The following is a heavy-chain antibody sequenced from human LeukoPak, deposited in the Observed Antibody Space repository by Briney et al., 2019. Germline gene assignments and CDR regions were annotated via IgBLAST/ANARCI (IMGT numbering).Heavy chain of an antibody. CDR3: ASASSRRGWFDP. V-gene: IGHV4-34*01. CDR2: INHSGST. CDR1: GGSFSGYY. Sequence: SETLSLTCAVYGGSFSGYYWSWIRQPPGKGLEWIGEINHSGSTNYNPSLKSRVTISVDTSKNQFSLKLSSVTAADTAVYYCASASSRRGWFDPWGQGTRVTVSS. D-gene: IGHD6-13*01. J-gene: IGHJ5*02.